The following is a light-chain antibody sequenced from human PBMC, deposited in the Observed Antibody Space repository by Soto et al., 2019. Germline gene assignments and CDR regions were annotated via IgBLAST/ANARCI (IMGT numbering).Light chain of an antibody. V-gene: IGKV3-15*01. CDR3: QQYNNWPSIT. J-gene: IGKJ5*01. CDR1: QSVSSKY. Sequence: EIVLTQSPGTLSLSPGERATLSCRASQSVSSKYLAWYQQKPGQAPRLLMYGASTRATGIPARFSGSGSGTEFTLTISSPQSEDFAVYYCQQYNNWPSITFGQGTRLEIK. CDR2: GAS.